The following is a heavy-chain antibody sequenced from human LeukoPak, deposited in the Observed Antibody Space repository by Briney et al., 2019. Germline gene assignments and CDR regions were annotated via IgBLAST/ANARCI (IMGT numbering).Heavy chain of an antibody. CDR1: GFTVADYG. CDR2: VNWNGGST. Sequence: GRSLRLSCAASGFTVADYGMSWVRHDPGKGLQSLSGVNWNGGSTAYADSVKGRFTISRDNAKNSLYLQMNSMRAEDTDLYYCARDGGYDILTGDPRGAFDIWGQGTMVTVSS. D-gene: IGHD3-9*01. J-gene: IGHJ3*02. V-gene: IGHV3-20*04. CDR3: ARDGGYDILTGDPRGAFDI.